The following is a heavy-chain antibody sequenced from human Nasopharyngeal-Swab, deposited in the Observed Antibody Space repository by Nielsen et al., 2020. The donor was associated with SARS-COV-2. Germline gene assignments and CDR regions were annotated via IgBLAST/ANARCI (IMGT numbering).Heavy chain of an antibody. D-gene: IGHD3-10*01. CDR3: ARLGFGETNDY. J-gene: IGHJ4*02. CDR1: GGSISSYY. CDR2: IYYSGST. V-gene: IGHV4-59*04. Sequence: SETLSLTCTVSGGSISSYYWSWIRQPPGKGLEWIGYIYYSGSTYYNPSLKSRVTISVDTSKNQFSLKLSSVTAADTAVYYCARLGFGETNDYWGQGTLVTVSS.